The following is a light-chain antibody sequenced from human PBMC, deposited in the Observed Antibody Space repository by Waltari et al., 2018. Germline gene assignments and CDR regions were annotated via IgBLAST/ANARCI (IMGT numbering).Light chain of an antibody. J-gene: IGKJ1*01. CDR2: LAA. CDR1: QSILYSSNNKNY. CDR3: HQYYSSPPT. V-gene: IGKV4-1*01. Sequence: DIVMTQSPDSLAVSLGERATINCKSSQSILYSSNNKNYLAWYQQKTGQHHTLLIYLAATRESGVPDRVSGSGSGTDFTLPISSLQAEDVAFYYCHQYYSSPPTFGQGTKVEIK.